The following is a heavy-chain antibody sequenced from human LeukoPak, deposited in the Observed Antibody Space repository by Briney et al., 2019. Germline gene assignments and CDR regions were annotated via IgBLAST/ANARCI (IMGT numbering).Heavy chain of an antibody. CDR1: GFTFSSYE. Sequence: GGSLRLSCAASGFTFSSYEMNWVRQAPGKGLEWVSYISSSGTTVYYADSVKGRFTISRDNSKNTLYLQVNRLRAEDTAVYYCAMAVIGSGWTLDYWGQGTLVTVSS. J-gene: IGHJ4*02. D-gene: IGHD6-19*01. CDR3: AMAVIGSGWTLDY. CDR2: ISSSGTTV. V-gene: IGHV3-48*03.